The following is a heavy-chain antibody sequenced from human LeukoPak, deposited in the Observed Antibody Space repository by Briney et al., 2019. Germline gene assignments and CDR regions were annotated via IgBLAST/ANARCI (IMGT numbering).Heavy chain of an antibody. V-gene: IGHV1-2*02. Sequence: ASVKVSCKASGYTFTGYYIHWVRQAPGQGLEWMGWILPNSDATYYAQKFRGRVTMTRDPSIGTAYMELSRVTSDDAVVYYCVRGGYTETFRVRSAFDVWGQGTMVTVSS. J-gene: IGHJ3*01. CDR2: ILPNSDAT. D-gene: IGHD6-13*01. CDR1: GYTFTGYY. CDR3: VRGGYTETFRVRSAFDV.